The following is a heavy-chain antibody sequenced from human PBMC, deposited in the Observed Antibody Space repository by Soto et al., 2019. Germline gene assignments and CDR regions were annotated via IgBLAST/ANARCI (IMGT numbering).Heavy chain of an antibody. D-gene: IGHD4-4*01. CDR1: GASISSGGYY. J-gene: IGHJ4*02. Sequence: QVQLQGSGPGLVKPSKTLSLTRPVSGASISSGGYYWSWIRQHTGKGLEWIGYIYYRGSTSYNPSLKSRVTISVDTSKTQFSLKLSSVTAADTAVYYCARGVIHWGQGTLVTVSS. CDR3: ARGVIH. V-gene: IGHV4-31*03. CDR2: IYYRGST.